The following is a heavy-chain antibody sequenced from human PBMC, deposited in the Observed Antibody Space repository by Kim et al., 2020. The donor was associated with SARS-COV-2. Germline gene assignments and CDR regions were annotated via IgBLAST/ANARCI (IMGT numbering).Heavy chain of an antibody. Sequence: TYYATSGTGRFTISRDTSKNTLYRQMNSLRAEDTAVYYCARDLGDYGMDVWGQGTTVTVSS. J-gene: IGHJ6*02. CDR2: T. D-gene: IGHD3-16*01. V-gene: IGHV3-53*01. CDR3: ARDLGDYGMDV.